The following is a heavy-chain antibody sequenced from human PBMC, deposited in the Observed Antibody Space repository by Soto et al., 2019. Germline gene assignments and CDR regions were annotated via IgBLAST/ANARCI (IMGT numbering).Heavy chain of an antibody. V-gene: IGHV1-69*06. Sequence: QVQLVQSGAEVRKPGSSVKVSCEASGGSFNNYVISWLRQAPGQGLEWMGGIIPNYEAANYAQKFRGRLTITAAKATNTANMELNSLRPEDTASYYCARYWNAGTLYGAFDIWGQGTTVIVS. CDR3: ARYWNAGTLYGAFDI. CDR1: GGSFNNYV. CDR2: IIPNYEAA. J-gene: IGHJ3*02. D-gene: IGHD4-17*01.